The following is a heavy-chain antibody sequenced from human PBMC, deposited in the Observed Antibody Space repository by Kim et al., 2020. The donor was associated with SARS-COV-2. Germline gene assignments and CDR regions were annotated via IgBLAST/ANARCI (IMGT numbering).Heavy chain of an antibody. Sequence: GESLKISCKGSGYSFTSYWISWVRQMPGKGLEWMGRIDPSDSYTNYSPSFQGHVTISADKSISTAYLQWSSLKASDTAMYYCARSATSGYYHLNWFDPWGQGTLVTVSS. CDR3: ARSATSGYYHLNWFDP. CDR2: IDPSDSYT. CDR1: GYSFTSYW. D-gene: IGHD3-22*01. V-gene: IGHV5-10-1*01. J-gene: IGHJ5*02.